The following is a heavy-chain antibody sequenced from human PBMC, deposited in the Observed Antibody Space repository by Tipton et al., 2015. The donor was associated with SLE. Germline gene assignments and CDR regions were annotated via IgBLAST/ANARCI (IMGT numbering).Heavy chain of an antibody. Sequence: TLSLTCAVSGYSISSGYYWGWIRQPPGKGLEWIGSIYHSGSTYYNPSLKSRVTISVDTSKNQFSLKLSSVTAADAAVYYCARGFTIGGAFDIWGQGTMVTVSS. D-gene: IGHD3-9*01. V-gene: IGHV4-38-2*01. J-gene: IGHJ3*02. CDR1: GYSISSGYY. CDR2: IYHSGST. CDR3: ARGFTIGGAFDI.